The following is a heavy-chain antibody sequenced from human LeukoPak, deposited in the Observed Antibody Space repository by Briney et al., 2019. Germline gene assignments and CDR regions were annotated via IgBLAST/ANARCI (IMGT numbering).Heavy chain of an antibody. V-gene: IGHV3-9*01. Sequence: PGGSLRLSCAASGFTFDDYAMHWVRQAPGKGLEWVSGISWNSGSIGYADSVKGRFTISRDNAKNSLYLQMNSLSAEDTAVYYCARRQQWLYFDSWGQGTLVTVSS. J-gene: IGHJ4*02. CDR2: ISWNSGSI. CDR3: ARRQQWLYFDS. CDR1: GFTFDDYA. D-gene: IGHD6-19*01.